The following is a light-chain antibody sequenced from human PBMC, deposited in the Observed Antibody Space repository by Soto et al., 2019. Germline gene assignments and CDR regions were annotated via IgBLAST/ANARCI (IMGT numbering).Light chain of an antibody. CDR1: SSNIGSNT. J-gene: IGLJ3*02. CDR3: AAWDDSLNGRWV. V-gene: IGLV1-44*01. Sequence: QSVLTQPPSASGTPGQRVPISCSGSSSNIGSNTVNWYQQLPGRAPKLLIYSNNQRPSGVPDRFSGSKSGTSASLAISGLQSEDEADYYCAAWDDSLNGRWVFGGGTKLTVL. CDR2: SNN.